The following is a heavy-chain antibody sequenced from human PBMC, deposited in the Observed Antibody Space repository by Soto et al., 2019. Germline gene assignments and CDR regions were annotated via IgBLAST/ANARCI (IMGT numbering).Heavy chain of an antibody. CDR3: AKDRGYNWNYHY. D-gene: IGHD1-7*01. V-gene: IGHV3-23*01. Sequence: EVQLLEAGGGLVQPGGSLRLSCAASGLTFSSYAMSWVRQAPGKGLEWVSAISGSGGSTYYADSVKGRFTISRDNSKNTLYRKMNSLRAEDTAVYYCAKDRGYNWNYHYWGQGTLFTVSS. CDR2: ISGSGGST. CDR1: GLTFSSYA. J-gene: IGHJ4*02.